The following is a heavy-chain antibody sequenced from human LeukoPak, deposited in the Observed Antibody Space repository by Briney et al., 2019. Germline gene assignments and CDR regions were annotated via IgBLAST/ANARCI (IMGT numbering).Heavy chain of an antibody. Sequence: GGSLRLSCAASGFTFSSAWMSWVRQGPGKGLEWVSLFYSDDRAFYADSVKGRFTISRNKSKNTLFLQMSSLKPEDTAIYYCARDLAGFEEPRYYYYMDVWGKGTTVTVSS. CDR1: GFTFSSAW. D-gene: IGHD1-14*01. CDR2: FYSDDRA. J-gene: IGHJ6*03. V-gene: IGHV3-66*02. CDR3: ARDLAGFEEPRYYYYMDV.